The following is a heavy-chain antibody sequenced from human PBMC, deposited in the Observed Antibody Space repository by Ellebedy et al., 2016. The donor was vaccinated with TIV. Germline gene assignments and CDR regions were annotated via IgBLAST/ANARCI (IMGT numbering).Heavy chain of an antibody. J-gene: IGHJ4*02. V-gene: IGHV3-23*01. Sequence: PGGSLRLSCAASGFTFRSYAMSWVRQAPGKGLEWVSGISGSGGNTYYADSVKGRFTISRDNSKNTLYLQMNSLRAEDTAVHYCAKGRRMVYSTGGLDYWGQGTLVTVSS. CDR3: AKGRRMVYSTGGLDY. CDR2: ISGSGGNT. CDR1: GFTFRSYA. D-gene: IGHD2-8*01.